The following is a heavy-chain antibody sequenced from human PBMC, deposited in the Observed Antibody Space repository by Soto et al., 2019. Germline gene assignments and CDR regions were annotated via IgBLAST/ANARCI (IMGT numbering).Heavy chain of an antibody. Sequence: SVKVSCKASGGTFSSYAISWVRQAPGQGLEWMGGIIPIFGTANYAQKFQGRVTITADKSTSAAYMELSSLRSEDTAVYYCARGGLTGSPMFLHYYYGMDVWGQGTTVTVSS. J-gene: IGHJ6*02. CDR1: GGTFSSYA. V-gene: IGHV1-69*06. CDR2: IIPIFGTA. CDR3: ARGGLTGSPMFLHYYYGMDV. D-gene: IGHD3-10*01.